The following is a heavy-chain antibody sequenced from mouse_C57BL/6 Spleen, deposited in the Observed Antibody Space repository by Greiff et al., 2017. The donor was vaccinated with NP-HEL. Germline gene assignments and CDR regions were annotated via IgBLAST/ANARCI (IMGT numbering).Heavy chain of an antibody. Sequence: EVKLVESGGGLVKPGGSLKLSCAASGFTFSSYAMSWVRQTPEKRLEWVATISDGGSYTYYPDNVKGRFTISRDNAKNNLYLQMSHLKSEDTAMYYCARARDFDYWGQGTTLTVSS. V-gene: IGHV5-4*03. CDR2: ISDGGSYT. J-gene: IGHJ2*01. D-gene: IGHD3-3*01. CDR1: GFTFSSYA. CDR3: ARARDFDY.